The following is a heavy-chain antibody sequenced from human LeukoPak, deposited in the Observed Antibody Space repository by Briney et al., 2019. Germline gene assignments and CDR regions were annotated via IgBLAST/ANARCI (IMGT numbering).Heavy chain of an antibody. D-gene: IGHD4-17*01. V-gene: IGHV3-30*04. J-gene: IGHJ4*02. CDR3: ASRHYDFGYY. Sequence: QPGGSLRLSCAASGFTFSSYPMHWVRQAPGKGLEWVAVISYDGSNKYYADSVKGRFTISRDNSKNTLYLQMNSLRAEDTAVYYCASRHYDFGYYWGQGTLVTVS. CDR2: ISYDGSNK. CDR1: GFTFSSYP.